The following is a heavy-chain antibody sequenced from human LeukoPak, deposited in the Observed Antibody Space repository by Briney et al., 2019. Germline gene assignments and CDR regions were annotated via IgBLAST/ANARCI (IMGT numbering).Heavy chain of an antibody. Sequence: SETLSLTCAVYGGSFSGYYWSWIRQPPGKGLEWIGEINHSGSTNYNPSLKSRVTISVDTSKNQFSLKVRSVSAADTAVYYCARHGGGYDLYYFDYWGQGTLVPVFS. D-gene: IGHD5-12*01. V-gene: IGHV4-34*01. CDR2: INHSGST. CDR3: ARHGGGYDLYYFDY. J-gene: IGHJ4*02. CDR1: GGSFSGYY.